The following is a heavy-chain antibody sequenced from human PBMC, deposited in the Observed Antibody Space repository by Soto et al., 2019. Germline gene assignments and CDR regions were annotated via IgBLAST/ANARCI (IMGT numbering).Heavy chain of an antibody. D-gene: IGHD6-13*01. V-gene: IGHV4-39*01. CDR3: TRQSGIAAAGPD. CDR1: GGSISSSSYY. J-gene: IGHJ4*02. CDR2: IYYSGST. Sequence: SETLSLTCTVSGGSISSSSYYWGWIRQPPGKGLGWIGSIYYSGSTYYNPSLKSRVTISVDTSKNQFSLKLSSVTAADTAVYYCTRQSGIAAAGPDWGQGTLVTVSS.